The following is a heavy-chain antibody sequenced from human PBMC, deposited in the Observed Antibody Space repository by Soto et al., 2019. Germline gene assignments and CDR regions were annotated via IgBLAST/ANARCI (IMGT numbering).Heavy chain of an antibody. CDR1: GYTFTGYY. CDR2: INPNSGGT. CDR3: ARGATGTTAPYDSYYGIDV. V-gene: IGHV1-2*04. Sequence: QVQLVQSGAEVKKPGASVKVSCKASGYTFTGYYMHWVRQAPGQGLEWMGWINPNSGGTNYAQKFQGWVTMTRDTSISTASMELSRLRSDDTAVYYCARGATGTTAPYDSYYGIDVWGQGTTVTVS. J-gene: IGHJ6*02. D-gene: IGHD1-1*01.